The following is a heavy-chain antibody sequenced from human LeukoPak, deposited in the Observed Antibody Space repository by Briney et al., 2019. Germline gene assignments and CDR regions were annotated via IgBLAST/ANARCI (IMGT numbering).Heavy chain of an antibody. CDR1: GFTFSTYA. CDR3: ARGGDFDY. D-gene: IGHD1-26*01. J-gene: IGHJ4*02. Sequence: GRSLRLSCAASGFTFSTYAMHWVRQAPGQGLEWMGIINPSGGSTSYAQKFQGRVTMTRDTSTSTVYMELSSLRSEDTAVYYCARGGDFDYWGQGTLVTVSS. CDR2: INPSGGST. V-gene: IGHV1-46*01.